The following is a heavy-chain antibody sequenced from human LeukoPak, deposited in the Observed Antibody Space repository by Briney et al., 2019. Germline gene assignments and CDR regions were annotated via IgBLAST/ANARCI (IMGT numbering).Heavy chain of an antibody. Sequence: ASMRVSCKSSGFTFTDYYIHWVRQAPGQGLEWMGYIGPHSSATSSPQEFQGRVTMTRDTSMSTAYMELTRLTSDDTAVYYCAREGNGLLSKDFDYWGQGTLVTVSS. CDR3: AREGNGLLSKDFDY. CDR1: GFTFTDYY. V-gene: IGHV1-2*02. CDR2: IGPHSSAT. D-gene: IGHD2/OR15-2a*01. J-gene: IGHJ4*02.